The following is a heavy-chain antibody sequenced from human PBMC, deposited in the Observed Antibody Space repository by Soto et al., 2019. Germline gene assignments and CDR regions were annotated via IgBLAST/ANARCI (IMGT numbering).Heavy chain of an antibody. J-gene: IGHJ4*02. D-gene: IGHD5-12*01. V-gene: IGHV3-30-3*01. CDR3: ARESDIVATNPTFDY. CDR1: GFTFSSYA. Sequence: QVQLVESGGGVVQPGRSLRLSCAASGFTFSSYAMHWVRQAPGKGLEWVAVISYDGSNKYYADSVKGRFTISRDNSMNTLYLQMNSLRAEDTAVYYCARESDIVATNPTFDYWGQGTLVTVSS. CDR2: ISYDGSNK.